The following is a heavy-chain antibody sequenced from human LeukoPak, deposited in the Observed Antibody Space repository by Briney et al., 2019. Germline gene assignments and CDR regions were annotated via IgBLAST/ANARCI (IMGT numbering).Heavy chain of an antibody. Sequence: SVKVSCETSGFTFTTSAMQWVRQARGQRLEWIGWIVVGSGNTNYAQKFQERVTITRDMSTSTAYMELSSLRSEDTAVYYCATINYYDSSGYEYFQHWGQGTLVTVSS. CDR3: ATINYYDSSGYEYFQH. CDR2: IVVGSGNT. D-gene: IGHD3-22*01. J-gene: IGHJ1*01. V-gene: IGHV1-58*02. CDR1: GFTFTTSA.